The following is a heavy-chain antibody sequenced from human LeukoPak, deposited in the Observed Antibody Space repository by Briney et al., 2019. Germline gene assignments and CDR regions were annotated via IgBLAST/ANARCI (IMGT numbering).Heavy chain of an antibody. J-gene: IGHJ4*02. CDR3: AAAITMIVVVIFYFDY. CDR2: ISAYNGNT. Sequence: GASVKVSCKASGYTFTSYGISWVRQAPGQGLEWMGWISAYNGNTNYAQKLQGRVTMTTDTSTSTAYMELRSLRSDDTAVYYCAAAITMIVVVIFYFDYWGQGTLVTVSS. CDR1: GYTFTSYG. D-gene: IGHD3-22*01. V-gene: IGHV1-18*01.